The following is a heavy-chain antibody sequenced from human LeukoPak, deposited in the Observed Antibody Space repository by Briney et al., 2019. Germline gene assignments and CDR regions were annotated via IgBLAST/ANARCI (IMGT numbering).Heavy chain of an antibody. D-gene: IGHD2-21*01. CDR1: GFTFRSYG. Sequence: GGSLRLSCAASGFTFRSYGMSWVRQAPGKGLEWVSAISGNSGSTYYADSVKGRFTISRDNSKNTLYLQMNSLRAEDAAVYFCAKAPVTSCRGAYCYPFDSWGQGTLVTVSS. CDR2: ISGNSGST. CDR3: AKAPVTSCRGAYCYPFDS. J-gene: IGHJ4*02. V-gene: IGHV3-23*01.